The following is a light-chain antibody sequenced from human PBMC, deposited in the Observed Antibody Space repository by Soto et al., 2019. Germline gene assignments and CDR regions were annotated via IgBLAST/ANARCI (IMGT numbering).Light chain of an antibody. CDR3: QQYDSSPRT. CDR2: GAS. CDR1: QSVSTRS. V-gene: IGKV3-20*01. J-gene: IGKJ1*01. Sequence: EIVLTQSPGTLSLSPGERATLSCSASQSVSTRSLAWYQQKPGQAPRLLISGASSRAADIPDRFSGSGSGTDFTLTINRLEPEDFAVYYCQQYDSSPRTFGQGTKVDIK.